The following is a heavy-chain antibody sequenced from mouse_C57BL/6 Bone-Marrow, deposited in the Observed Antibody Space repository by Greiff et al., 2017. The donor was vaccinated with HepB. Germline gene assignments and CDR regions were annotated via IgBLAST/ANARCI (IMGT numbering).Heavy chain of an antibody. CDR1: GFTFSNYW. J-gene: IGHJ4*01. CDR3: TAPYYYGSRGYAMDY. CDR2: IRLKSDNYAT. D-gene: IGHD1-1*01. V-gene: IGHV6-3*01. Sequence: DVKLVESGGGLVQPGGSMKLSCVASGFTFSNYWMNWVRQSPEKGLEWVAQIRLKSDNYATHYAEAVKGRFTISRDDSKSSVYLQMNNLRAEDTGIYYCTAPYYYGSRGYAMDYWGQGTSVTVSS.